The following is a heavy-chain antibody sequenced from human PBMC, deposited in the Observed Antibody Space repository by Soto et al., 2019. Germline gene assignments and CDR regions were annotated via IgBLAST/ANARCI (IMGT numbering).Heavy chain of an antibody. CDR3: ARGSDDCSGGSCPYYFDY. Sequence: ASVKVSCKASGYTFTSYAMHWVRQAPGQRHEWMGWINAGNGNTKYSQKFQGRVTITRDTSASTAYMELSSLRSEDTAVYYCARGSDDCSGGSCPYYFDYWGQGTLVTVS. CDR1: GYTFTSYA. J-gene: IGHJ4*02. V-gene: IGHV1-3*01. CDR2: INAGNGNT. D-gene: IGHD2-15*01.